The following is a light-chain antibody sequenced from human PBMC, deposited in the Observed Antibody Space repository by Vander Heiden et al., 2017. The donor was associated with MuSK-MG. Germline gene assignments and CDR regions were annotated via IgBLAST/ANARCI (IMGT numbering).Light chain of an antibody. CDR1: EDINIY. CDR2: TAS. Sequence: DIQMTQSPSSLSASVGDRVTITCQASEDINIYLNWYQQRPGKAPKLLNYTASNLETGIPSRFSGSGSGTDFTFTITSLQPEDVATYYCQQYHKLPLSFGPGTEVDIK. J-gene: IGKJ3*01. V-gene: IGKV1-33*01. CDR3: QQYHKLPLS.